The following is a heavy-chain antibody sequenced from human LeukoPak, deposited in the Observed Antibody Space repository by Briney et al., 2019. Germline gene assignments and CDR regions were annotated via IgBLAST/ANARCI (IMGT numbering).Heavy chain of an antibody. V-gene: IGHV3-64*01. CDR1: GFTFSSSA. CDR3: ARVGGDYSVDY. J-gene: IGHJ4*02. Sequence: GGSLRLSCADPGFTFSSSAMHWVRQAPGKGLEYVSAISSNGGSTYYANSVKGRFTISRDNSKNTLYLQMGSLRAEDMGVYYCARVGGDYSVDYWGQGTLVTVAS. CDR2: ISSNGGST. D-gene: IGHD4-17*01.